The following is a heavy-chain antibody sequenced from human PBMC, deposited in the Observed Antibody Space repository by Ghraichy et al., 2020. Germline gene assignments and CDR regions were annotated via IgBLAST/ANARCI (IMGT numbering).Heavy chain of an antibody. CDR3: ARNGYSSGWDSKLNWFDP. Sequence: SQTLSLTCAISGDSVSSNSAAWNWIRQSPSRGLEWLGRTYYRSKWYNDYAVSVKSRITINPDTSKNQFSLQLNSVTPEDTAVYYCARNGYSSGWDSKLNWFDPWCQGTLVTVSS. CDR2: TYYRSKWYN. CDR1: GDSVSSNSAA. J-gene: IGHJ5*02. D-gene: IGHD6-19*01. V-gene: IGHV6-1*01.